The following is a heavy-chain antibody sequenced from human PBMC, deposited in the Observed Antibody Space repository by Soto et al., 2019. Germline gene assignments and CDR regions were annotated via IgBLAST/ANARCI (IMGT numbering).Heavy chain of an antibody. CDR2: INHSGST. CDR3: ERSGYCSCGSCYFVLPFDY. D-gene: IGHD2-15*01. J-gene: IGHJ4*02. V-gene: IGHV4-34*01. Sequence: QVQLQQWGAGLLKPSETLSLTCAVYGGSFSGYYWSWIRQPPGKGLEWIGEINHSGSTNYNPSLKSRVTISLDTSKNQFSLKLRSVTAADTAVYYCERSGYCSCGSCYFVLPFDYWGQGTLVTVSS. CDR1: GGSFSGYY.